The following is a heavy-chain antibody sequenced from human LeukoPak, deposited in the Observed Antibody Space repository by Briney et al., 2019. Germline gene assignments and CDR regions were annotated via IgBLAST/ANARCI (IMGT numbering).Heavy chain of an antibody. CDR3: ARSPPRYDTRFFDY. V-gene: IGHV3-66*01. J-gene: IGHJ4*02. D-gene: IGHD1-14*01. CDR2: IYSGGST. CDR1: EFSVGSNY. Sequence: GGSLRLSCAASEFSVGSNYMTWVRQAPGKGLEWVSLIYSGGSTYYADSVKGRFTISRDNSKNTLYLQMNSLRAEDTAVYYCARSPPRYDTRFFDYWGQGTLVTVSP.